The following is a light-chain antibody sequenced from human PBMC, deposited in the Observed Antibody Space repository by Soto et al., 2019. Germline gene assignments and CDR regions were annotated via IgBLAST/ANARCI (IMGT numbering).Light chain of an antibody. CDR3: SSYTSSSTL. V-gene: IGLV2-14*01. CDR2: DVS. J-gene: IGLJ2*01. CDR1: SSDVGGYNY. Sequence: QSALTQPASVSGSPGQSITISCTGTSSDVGGYNYVSWYQQHPGKAPKLMIYDVSNRPAGVSNPFSGSKSGNTASLTISGLQAEHEADYYCSSYTSSSTLFVGGTKLTVL.